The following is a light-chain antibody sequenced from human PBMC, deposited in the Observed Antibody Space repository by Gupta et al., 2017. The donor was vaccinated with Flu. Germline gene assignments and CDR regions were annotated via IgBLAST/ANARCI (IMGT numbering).Light chain of an antibody. CDR3: QHEDSSPFT. Sequence: PSSVSASRGDRVTSTCRARQGISSYLDWYQQKPGKAPKLLIYAASTVKSGVPSRFSGSGSGTDFTLTISCRQSEDFATYYCQHEDSSPFTFGHGTKVDIK. CDR2: AAS. J-gene: IGKJ3*01. CDR1: QGISSY. V-gene: IGKV1-8*01.